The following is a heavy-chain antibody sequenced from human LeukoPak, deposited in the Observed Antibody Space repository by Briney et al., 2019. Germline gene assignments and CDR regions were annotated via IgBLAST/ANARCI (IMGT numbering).Heavy chain of an antibody. Sequence: GGSLRLSCAASGFSFSSYSMNWVRKAPGKGLEWVSYISSSSSTIYYADSVKGRFTISRDNAKNSLYLQMNSLRAEDTAVYYCARGAIAWGQGTLVTVSS. V-gene: IGHV3-48*01. J-gene: IGHJ5*02. CDR1: GFSFSSYS. D-gene: IGHD2/OR15-2a*01. CDR2: ISSSSSTI. CDR3: ARGAIA.